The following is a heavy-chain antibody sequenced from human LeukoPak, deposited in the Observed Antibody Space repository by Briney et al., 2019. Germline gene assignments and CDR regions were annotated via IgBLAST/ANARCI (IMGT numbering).Heavy chain of an antibody. CDR1: GYTFTGYY. D-gene: IGHD5-12*01. J-gene: IGHJ3*02. CDR2: INPNSGGT. CDR3: ARVAPDYDAFDI. Sequence: ASVKVSCKASGYTFTGYYMHWVRQAPGQGLEWMGWINPNSGGTNYAQKFQGRVTMTRDTSISTAYMELSRLRSDDTAVYYCARVAPDYDAFDIWGQGTMVTVSS. V-gene: IGHV1-2*02.